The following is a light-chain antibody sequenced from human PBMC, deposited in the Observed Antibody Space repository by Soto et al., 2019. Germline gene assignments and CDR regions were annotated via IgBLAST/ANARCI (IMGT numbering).Light chain of an antibody. CDR3: QQRSNWPPSIT. CDR1: QSVSSNY. Sequence: EIVLTQSPGTLSLSPGERATFSCRASQSVSSNYLAWYQQKPGQAPRLLIYDASDRATGIPARFSGSGSGTDFTLTISSLEPEDFAVYYCQQRSNWPPSITFGQGTRLEIK. J-gene: IGKJ5*01. V-gene: IGKV3-11*01. CDR2: DAS.